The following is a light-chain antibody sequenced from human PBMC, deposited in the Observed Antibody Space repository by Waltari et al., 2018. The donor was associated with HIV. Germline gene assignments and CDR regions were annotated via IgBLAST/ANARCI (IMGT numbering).Light chain of an antibody. CDR3: QQYLRTPYT. J-gene: IGKJ2*01. Sequence: DIVVIQYPDSLTVPLGERATVSCKSSPRLLYPSTNNPNLAWYQQTAGQSPKLLIYWASGRESGVSDRVIASGSETDFTRTITNVQTEDASIYCCQQYLRTPYTFAQGTKVEI. CDR1: PRLLYPSTNNPN. CDR2: WAS. V-gene: IGKV4-1*01.